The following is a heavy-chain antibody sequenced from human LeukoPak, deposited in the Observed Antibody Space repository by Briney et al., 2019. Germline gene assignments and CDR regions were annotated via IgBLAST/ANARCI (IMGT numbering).Heavy chain of an antibody. D-gene: IGHD5-24*01. J-gene: IGHJ6*02. CDR1: GFTFSSYG. Sequence: QPGRSLRLSCAASGFTFSSYGMHWVRQAPGKGLEWVAVISYDGSNKYYADSVKGRFTISRDNSKNTPYLQMNSLRAEDTAVYYCAKDRSGYNYYYYYYYGMDVWGQGTTVTVSS. V-gene: IGHV3-30*18. CDR3: AKDRSGYNYYYYYYYGMDV. CDR2: ISYDGSNK.